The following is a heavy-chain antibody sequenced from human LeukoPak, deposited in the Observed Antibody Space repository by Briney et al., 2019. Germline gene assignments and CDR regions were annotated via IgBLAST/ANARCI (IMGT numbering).Heavy chain of an antibody. CDR2: INHSGST. D-gene: IGHD6-19*01. CDR1: GGAFSGYY. J-gene: IGHJ6*02. CDR3: ARRCQGPEVGIAVAGTGYYYYGMDV. Sequence: SETLSLTCAVYGGAFSGYYRSWIRQPPGKGLEWIGEINHSGSTNYNSSLKSRVTISVDTSKNQFSLKLSSVTAADTAVYYCARRCQGPEVGIAVAGTGYYYYGMDVWGQGTTVTVSS. V-gene: IGHV4-34*01.